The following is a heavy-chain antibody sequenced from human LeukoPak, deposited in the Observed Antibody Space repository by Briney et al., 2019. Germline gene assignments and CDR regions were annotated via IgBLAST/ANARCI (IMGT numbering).Heavy chain of an antibody. CDR2: IRYDGSNK. V-gene: IGHV3-30*02. CDR3: AKGRSSSWVRWFDP. Sequence: GGSLRLSCAASGFTFSSYGMHWVRQAPGKGLEWVAFIRYDGSNKYYADSVKGRFTISRDNSKNTLYLQMNSLRTEDTAVYYCAKGRSSSWVRWFDPWGQGTLVTVSS. D-gene: IGHD6-13*01. CDR1: GFTFSSYG. J-gene: IGHJ5*02.